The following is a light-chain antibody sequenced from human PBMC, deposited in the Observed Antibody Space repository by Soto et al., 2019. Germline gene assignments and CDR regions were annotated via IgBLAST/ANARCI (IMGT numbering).Light chain of an antibody. Sequence: ESVLTQSPGTLSLSPGERATLSCRASQSVSSSYLAWYPQKPGQAPRLLIYGASSRATGIPDRFSGSGSGTDFTLTISRLEPEDFAVYYFQQYGSSPRAFGQGTKVEIK. J-gene: IGKJ1*01. CDR3: QQYGSSPRA. CDR1: QSVSSSY. V-gene: IGKV3-20*01. CDR2: GAS.